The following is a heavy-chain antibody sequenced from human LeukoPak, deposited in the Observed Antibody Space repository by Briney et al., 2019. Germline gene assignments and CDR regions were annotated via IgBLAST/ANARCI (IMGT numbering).Heavy chain of an antibody. CDR3: ASLADLYYFDY. CDR2: IYYSGST. CDR1: GGSISSSSYY. V-gene: IGHV4-39*07. J-gene: IGHJ4*02. Sequence: SETLSLTCTVSGGSISSSSYYWGWIRQPPGKGLEWIGSIYYSGSTYYNPSLMSRVTISVDTSKNQFSLKLSSVTAADTAVYYCASLADLYYFDYWGQGTLVTVSS.